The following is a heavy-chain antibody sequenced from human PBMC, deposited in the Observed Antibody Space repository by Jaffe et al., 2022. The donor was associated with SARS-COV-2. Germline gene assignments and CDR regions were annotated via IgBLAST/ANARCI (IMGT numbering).Heavy chain of an antibody. V-gene: IGHV1-8*01. J-gene: IGHJ6*02. CDR3: ARGLPLYSSSGTGGYYYGMDV. CDR1: GYTFTSYD. Sequence: QVQLVQSGAEVKKPGASVKVSCKASGYTFTSYDINWVRQATGQGLEWMGWMNPNSGNTGYAQKFQGRVTMTRNTSISTAYMELSSLRSEDTAVYYCARGLPLYSSSGTGGYYYGMDVWGQGTTVTVSS. CDR2: MNPNSGNT. D-gene: IGHD6-6*01.